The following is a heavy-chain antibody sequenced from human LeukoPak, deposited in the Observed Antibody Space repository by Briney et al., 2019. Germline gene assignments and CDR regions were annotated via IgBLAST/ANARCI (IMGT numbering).Heavy chain of an antibody. CDR1: GLTFSGHT. CDR2: ISSSSSSV. J-gene: IGHJ3*02. V-gene: IGHV3-21*01. Sequence: GGSLRLSCAASGLTFSGHTINWVRQAPGKGLEGVLCISSSSSSVYYADSVKGRFTISRDNAKNSVYLQMDNMRADDTAVYYCARDINSVAFDMWGQGTMVTVSS. D-gene: IGHD3-10*01. CDR3: ARDINSVAFDM.